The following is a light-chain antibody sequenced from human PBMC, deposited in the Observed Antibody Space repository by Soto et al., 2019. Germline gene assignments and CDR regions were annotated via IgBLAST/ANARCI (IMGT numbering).Light chain of an antibody. CDR3: QQRYRWPPIT. CDR1: QSVSSN. CDR2: GAP. V-gene: IGKV3-15*01. J-gene: IGKJ5*01. Sequence: EIVMTQSPATLSVSPGERATLSCRASQSVSSNLAWYQQKPGQAPRLLIYGAPTRATGIPARFGGSGSGTEFTLTISSLQSEDFAVYYCQQRYRWPPITFGQGTRLEIK.